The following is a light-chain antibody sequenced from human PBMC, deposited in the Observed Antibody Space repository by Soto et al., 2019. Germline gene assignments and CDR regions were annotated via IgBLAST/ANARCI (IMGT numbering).Light chain of an antibody. CDR2: GAS. CDR1: QSVSST. V-gene: IGKV3-15*01. CDR3: QQYGSASLIS. J-gene: IGKJ5*01. Sequence: GGRAPLSCLSSQSVSSTLAWYQQKPGQAPRLLIYGASTSATGIPARFSGSGSGTEFTLTISSLQSEDFAVYYCQQYGSASLISVGQGARLDIK.